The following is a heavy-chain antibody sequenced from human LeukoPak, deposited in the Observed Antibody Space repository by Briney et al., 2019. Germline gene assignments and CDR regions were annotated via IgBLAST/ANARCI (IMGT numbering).Heavy chain of an antibody. CDR1: GYTLAELS. Sequence: ASVKVSCKVSGYTLAELSMHWVRQAPGKGLEWMGGFDPEDGETIYAQKFQGRVTMTEDTSTDTAYMELSSLRSEDTAVYYCATDPLTGDPLFDYWGQGTLVTVSS. CDR2: FDPEDGET. V-gene: IGHV1-24*01. D-gene: IGHD7-27*01. CDR3: ATDPLTGDPLFDY. J-gene: IGHJ4*02.